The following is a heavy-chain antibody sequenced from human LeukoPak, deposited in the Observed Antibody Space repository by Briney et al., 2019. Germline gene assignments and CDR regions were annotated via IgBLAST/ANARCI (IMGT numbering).Heavy chain of an antibody. CDR3: ARDAYNSGWTDY. CDR1: GFTFSSYS. J-gene: IGHJ4*02. Sequence: GGSLRLSCAASGFTFSSYSMNWVRQAPGKGLEWVSSISSSSSYIYYADSVKGRFTVSRDNAKNSLYLQMNSLRAEDTAVYYCARDAYNSGWTDYWGQGTLVTVSS. CDR2: ISSSSSYI. V-gene: IGHV3-21*01. D-gene: IGHD6-19*01.